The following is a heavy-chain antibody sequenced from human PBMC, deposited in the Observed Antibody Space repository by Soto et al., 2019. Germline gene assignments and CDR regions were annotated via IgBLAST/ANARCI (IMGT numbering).Heavy chain of an antibody. Sequence: ASVKVSCKASGYTFTSYGISWARQAPGQGLEWMGWIGAYNGNTNYAQKLQGRVTMTTDTSTSTAYMELRSLRSDDTAVYYCARDREYYYGSGSYFRFDYWGQGTLVTVSS. V-gene: IGHV1-18*01. CDR3: ARDREYYYGSGSYFRFDY. CDR1: GYTFTSYG. CDR2: IGAYNGNT. D-gene: IGHD3-10*01. J-gene: IGHJ4*02.